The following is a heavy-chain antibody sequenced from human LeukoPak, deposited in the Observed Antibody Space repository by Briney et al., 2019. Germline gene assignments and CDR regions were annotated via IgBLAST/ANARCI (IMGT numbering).Heavy chain of an antibody. CDR1: GFTFDDYA. CDR2: ISWNSGSI. V-gene: IGHV3-9*01. J-gene: IGHJ4*02. CDR3: AKDLINYYDSSSPRTSFDH. Sequence: PGRSLRLSCAASGFTFDDYAMHWVRHAPGKGLEWVSGISWNSGSIGYADSVKGRFTISRDNAKNSLYLQMNSLRAEDTALYYCAKDLINYYDSSSPRTSFDHWGQGTLVTVSS. D-gene: IGHD3-22*01.